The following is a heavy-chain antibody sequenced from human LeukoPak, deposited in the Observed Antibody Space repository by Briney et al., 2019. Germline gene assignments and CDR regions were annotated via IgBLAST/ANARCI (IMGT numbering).Heavy chain of an antibody. CDR1: GGSFSGYY. J-gene: IGHJ4*02. D-gene: IGHD3-9*01. CDR2: INHSGST. V-gene: IGHV4-34*01. Sequence: SETLSLTCAVYGGSFSGYYWSWIRQPPGKGLEWIWEINHSGSTNYNPSLKSRVTISVDTSKNQFSLKLSSVTAADTAVYYCARGTYYDILTGYWTRPLGKVFDYWGQGTLVTVSS. CDR3: ARGTYYDILTGYWTRPLGKVFDY.